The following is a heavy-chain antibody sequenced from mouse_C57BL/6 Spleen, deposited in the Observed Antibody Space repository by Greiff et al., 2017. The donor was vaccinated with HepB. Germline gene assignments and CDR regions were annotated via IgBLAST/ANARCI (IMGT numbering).Heavy chain of an antibody. CDR3: ARKGYYGSSSYYFDY. D-gene: IGHD1-1*01. CDR1: GYTFTSYW. V-gene: IGHV1-53*01. J-gene: IGHJ2*01. Sequence: QVQLQQPGTELVKPGASVKLSCKASGYTFTSYWMHWVKQRPGQGLEWIGNINPSNGGTNYNEKFKSKATLTVDKSSSTDYMQLRSLTSEDSAVYYCARKGYYGSSSYYFDYWGQGTTLTVSS. CDR2: INPSNGGT.